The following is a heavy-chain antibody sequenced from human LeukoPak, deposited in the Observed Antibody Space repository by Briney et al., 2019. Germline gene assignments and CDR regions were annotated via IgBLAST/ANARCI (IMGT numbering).Heavy chain of an antibody. CDR3: ARDYSSGGITQFDY. CDR2: ISAYNGNT. Sequence: ASVKVSCKASGYTFTSYGISWVRQAPGQGLEWMGWISAYNGNTNYAQKLQGRVTMTTDTSTSTAYIELRSLRSDDTAVYYCARDYSSGGITQFDYWGQGTLVTVSS. V-gene: IGHV1-18*01. D-gene: IGHD3-10*01. CDR1: GYTFTSYG. J-gene: IGHJ4*02.